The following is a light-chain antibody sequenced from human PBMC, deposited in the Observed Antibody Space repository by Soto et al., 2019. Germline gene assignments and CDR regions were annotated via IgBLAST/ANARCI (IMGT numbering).Light chain of an antibody. CDR3: KQYGSSPLT. J-gene: IGKJ4*01. CDR1: QSVSSSY. Sequence: EIVLTQSPGTLSLSPGERATLSCRAGQSVSSSYLAWYQQKPGQAPRLLIYGASSRATGIPDRFSGSGSGTDFTLTISRLEPEDFAVYYCKQYGSSPLTFGGGTKV. V-gene: IGKV3-20*01. CDR2: GAS.